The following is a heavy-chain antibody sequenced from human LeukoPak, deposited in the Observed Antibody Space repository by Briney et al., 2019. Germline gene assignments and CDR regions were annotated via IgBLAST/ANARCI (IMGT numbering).Heavy chain of an antibody. V-gene: IGHV4-59*08. CDR1: GGSITTYY. Sequence: SETLSLTCTVSGGSITTYYWSWIRQPPGKALEWIGDISYSGSPNYNPSLKSRVTISVVTSKNQFSLKLNSVTAADTAVYYCARRRTTGLSGYMDVWGKGTTVTVSS. CDR3: ARRRTTGLSGYMDV. CDR2: ISYSGSP. D-gene: IGHD2-2*01. J-gene: IGHJ6*03.